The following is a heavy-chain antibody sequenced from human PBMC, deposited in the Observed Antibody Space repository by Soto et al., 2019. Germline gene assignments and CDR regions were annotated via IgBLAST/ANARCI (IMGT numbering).Heavy chain of an antibody. V-gene: IGHV3-23*01. D-gene: IGHD6-6*01. CDR2: ISGNGGST. CDR3: AKGSEFSNSYTLDFDF. J-gene: IGHJ4*02. CDR1: GFTFSSYA. Sequence: GGSLRLSCAASGFTFSSYAMSWVRQAPGRGLEWVSIISGNGGSTYYAASVKGRFTISRDNTKNTLYLQMDSLTAEDTAVYYCAKGSEFSNSYTLDFDFWGQGALGAVSS.